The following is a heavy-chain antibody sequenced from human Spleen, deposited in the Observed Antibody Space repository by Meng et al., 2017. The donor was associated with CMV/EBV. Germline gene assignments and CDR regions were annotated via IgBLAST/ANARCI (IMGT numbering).Heavy chain of an antibody. CDR1: GFTFSSYG. CDR3: AKELTTITTDGYFQY. J-gene: IGHJ1*01. D-gene: IGHD4-11*01. CDR2: IWYDGSNR. Sequence: SGFTFSSYGMHWVRQAPGKGLEWVAVIWYDGSNRYYGDSVKGRFTISRDNAKNTVYLQMNSLRAEDTAVYYCAKELTTITTDGYFQYWGQGTLVTVSS. V-gene: IGHV3-33*08.